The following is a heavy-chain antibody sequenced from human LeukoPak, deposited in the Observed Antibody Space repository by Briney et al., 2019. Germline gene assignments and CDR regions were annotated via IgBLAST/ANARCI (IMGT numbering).Heavy chain of an antibody. CDR1: GLTFNKYW. J-gene: IGHJ3*02. CDR3: ARALGAFDI. CDR2: ISQNGDS. V-gene: IGHV4-4*02. Sequence: PGGSLRLSCEASGLTFNKYWMTWVRQSPGKGLEWIAEISQNGDSNYNMSLKSRVTISLDKSKNQVSLKLNSVTAADTAVYYCARALGAFDIWGQGTMVTVSS.